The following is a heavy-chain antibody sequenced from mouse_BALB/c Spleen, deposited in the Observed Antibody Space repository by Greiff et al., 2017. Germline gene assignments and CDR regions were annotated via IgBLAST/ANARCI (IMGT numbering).Heavy chain of an antibody. Sequence: VQLVESGAELAKPWASVKMSCKASGYTFTSYWMHWVKQRPGQGLEWIGYINPSTGYTEYNQKFKDKATLTADKSSSTAYMQLSSLTSEDSAVYYCARDGYTSFDYWGQGTTLTVSS. CDR2: INPSTGYT. D-gene: IGHD2-3*01. V-gene: IGHV1-7*01. CDR3: ARDGYTSFDY. CDR1: GYTFTSYW. J-gene: IGHJ2*01.